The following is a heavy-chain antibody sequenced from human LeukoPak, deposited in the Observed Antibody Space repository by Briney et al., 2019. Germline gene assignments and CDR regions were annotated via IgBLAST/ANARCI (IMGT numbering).Heavy chain of an antibody. D-gene: IGHD2-21*02. V-gene: IGHV3-53*04. CDR1: GFTVSRNY. J-gene: IGHJ4*02. CDR3: ARGAYCGGDCYDF. CDR2: IYSGGST. Sequence: GGSLTLSCAASGFTVSRNYMSWVRQAPGKGLEWVSVIYSGGSTYYADSVKGRFTISRHNPKNTLYLQMNSLRAEDTAVYYCARGAYCGGDCYDFWGQGTPATVSS.